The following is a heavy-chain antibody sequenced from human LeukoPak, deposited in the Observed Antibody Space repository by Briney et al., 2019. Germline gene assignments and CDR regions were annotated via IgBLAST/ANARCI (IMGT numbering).Heavy chain of an antibody. Sequence: GGSLRLSCAASGFTFSSYAMSWVRQAPGKGLEWVSAISGSGGSTYYADSVKGRFTISRDNSKSTLYLQMNSLRAEDTAVYYCAKSGMIVVVKDAFDIWGQGTMVTVSS. J-gene: IGHJ3*02. CDR3: AKSGMIVVVKDAFDI. D-gene: IGHD3-22*01. CDR2: ISGSGGST. CDR1: GFTFSSYA. V-gene: IGHV3-23*01.